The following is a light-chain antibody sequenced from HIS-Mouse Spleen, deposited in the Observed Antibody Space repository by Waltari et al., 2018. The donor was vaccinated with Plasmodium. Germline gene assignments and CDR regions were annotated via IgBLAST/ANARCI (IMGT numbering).Light chain of an antibody. Sequence: QSALTQPRSVSGSPGQSVTISCPGTSRDVGGYNYVSCYQQHPGKAPKLMIYDVSKRPSGVPDRFSGSKSGNTASLTISGLQAEDEADYYCCSYAGSYTWVFGGGTKLTVL. CDR2: DVS. CDR3: CSYAGSYTWV. V-gene: IGLV2-11*01. CDR1: SRDVGGYNY. J-gene: IGLJ3*02.